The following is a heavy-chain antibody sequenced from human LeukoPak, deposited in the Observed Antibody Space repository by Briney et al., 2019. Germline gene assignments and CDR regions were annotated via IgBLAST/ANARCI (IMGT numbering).Heavy chain of an antibody. D-gene: IGHD7-27*01. CDR2: VNPKTGGT. J-gene: IGHJ4*02. CDR3: ARENWGYGY. V-gene: IGHV1-2*02. CDR1: GYTFTGYY. Sequence: ASVKVSCKASGYTFTGYYMHWVRQAPGQGLEWVGWVNPKTGGTYYAQNFQGRVTMTRDTSISTAYMELSRLRSDDTALYYCARENWGYGYWGQGALVTVSS.